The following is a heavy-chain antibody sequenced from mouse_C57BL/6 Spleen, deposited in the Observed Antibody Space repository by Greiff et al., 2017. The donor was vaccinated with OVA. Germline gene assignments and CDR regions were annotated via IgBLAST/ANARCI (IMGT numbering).Heavy chain of an antibody. Sequence: QVQLQQSGPELVKPGASVKISCKASGYAFSSSWMNWVKQRPGKGLEWIGRIYPGDGDTNYNGKFKGKATLTADKSSSTAYMQLSSLTSEDSAVYFCARTGTDGYLRFAYWGQGTLVTVSA. J-gene: IGHJ3*01. V-gene: IGHV1-82*01. CDR1: GYAFSSSW. CDR3: ARTGTDGYLRFAY. D-gene: IGHD2-3*01. CDR2: IYPGDGDT.